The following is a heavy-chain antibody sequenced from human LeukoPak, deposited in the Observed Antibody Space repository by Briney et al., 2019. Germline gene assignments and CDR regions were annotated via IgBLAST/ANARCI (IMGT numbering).Heavy chain of an antibody. CDR3: ARRGTGHGMDV. J-gene: IGHJ6*02. CDR2: IHNDGSSA. CDR1: GFTFNNYW. D-gene: IGHD1-1*01. V-gene: IGHV3-74*01. Sequence: GGSLRLSCAASGFTFNNYWIHWVRQVPGKGLVWVSRIHNDGSSASYVDSVKGRFTISRDNAKNTLFLQMNSLRAEDTAVYYCARRGTGHGMDVWGQGTTVIVSS.